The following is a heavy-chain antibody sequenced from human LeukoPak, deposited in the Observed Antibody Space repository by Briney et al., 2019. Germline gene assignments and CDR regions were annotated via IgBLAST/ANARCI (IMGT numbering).Heavy chain of an antibody. CDR2: ISGSGGST. V-gene: IGHV3-23*01. CDR1: GFTFSSYA. D-gene: IGHD2-2*01. CDR3: AKAGLVVVPAAMLY. J-gene: IGHJ4*02. Sequence: GGSLRLSCAASGFTFSSYAMSWVRQAPGKGLEWVSAISGSGGSTYYADSVKGRFTVSRDNSKNTLYLQMNSLRAEDTAVYYCAKAGLVVVPAAMLYWGQGTLVTVSS.